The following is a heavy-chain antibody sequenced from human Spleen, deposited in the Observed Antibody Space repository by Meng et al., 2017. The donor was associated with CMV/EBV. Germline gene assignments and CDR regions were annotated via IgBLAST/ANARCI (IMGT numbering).Heavy chain of an antibody. CDR3: ATGGPNWFDP. Sequence: SCNASGYTFPCYSMHWVRQAPGQGLGWMGWISPNSGGTNYAQKIQGRVTMTRDTSISTAYMELSMLRSDDTAVYYCATGGPNWFDPWGQGTLVTVSS. J-gene: IGHJ5*02. V-gene: IGHV1-2*02. CDR1: GYTFPCYS. CDR2: ISPNSGGT.